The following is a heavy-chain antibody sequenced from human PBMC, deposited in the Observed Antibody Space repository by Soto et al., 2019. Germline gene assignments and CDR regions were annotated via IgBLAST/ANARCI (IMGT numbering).Heavy chain of an antibody. CDR2: ISYDGSNK. J-gene: IGHJ6*02. D-gene: IGHD3-10*01. Sequence: RLSCAASGFTFSSYAMHWVRQAPGKGLEWVXVISYDGSNKYYADSVKGRFTISRENSKNTLYLQMNSLRAEDTAVYYCARGSYITMVRGVIITYYYYGMDVWGQGTTVTVSS. V-gene: IGHV3-30-3*01. CDR1: GFTFSSYA. CDR3: ARGSYITMVRGVIITYYYYGMDV.